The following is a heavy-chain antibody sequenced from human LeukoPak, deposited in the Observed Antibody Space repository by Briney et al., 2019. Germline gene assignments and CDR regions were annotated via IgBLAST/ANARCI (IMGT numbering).Heavy chain of an antibody. CDR1: GYTFTAYY. CDR3: AREENCSGGSCYYY. D-gene: IGHD2-15*01. Sequence: ASVKVSCKASGYTFTAYYMHWVRQAPGQGLEWMGRINPNSGGTNYAQKFQGRVTMTRDTPISTAYMELSRLTSDDTAVYYCAREENCSGGSCYYYWGQGTLVTVSS. J-gene: IGHJ4*02. CDR2: INPNSGGT. V-gene: IGHV1-2*06.